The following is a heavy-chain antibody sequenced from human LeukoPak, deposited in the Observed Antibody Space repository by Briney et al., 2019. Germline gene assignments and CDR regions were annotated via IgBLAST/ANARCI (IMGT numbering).Heavy chain of an antibody. CDR3: ARAKVWEYYSDY. V-gene: IGHV4-34*01. CDR1: GGSFSGYY. Sequence: PSETLSLTCAVYGGSFSGYYWSWIRQPPGKGLEWIGEINHSGSTNYNPSLKSRVTISVDTSKNQFSLKLSSVTAADTAVYYCARAKVWEYYSDYWGQGTLVTVSS. J-gene: IGHJ4*02. CDR2: INHSGST. D-gene: IGHD1-26*01.